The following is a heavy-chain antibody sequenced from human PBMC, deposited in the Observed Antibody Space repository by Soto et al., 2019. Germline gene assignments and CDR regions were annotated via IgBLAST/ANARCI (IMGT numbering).Heavy chain of an antibody. CDR3: ARGNYDSSGPWFDY. V-gene: IGHV4-30-2*01. CDR2: IYHSGST. Sequence: SGTLSLTCAVSGVSISSGGYSWSWIRQPPGKGLEWIGYIYHSGSTYYNPSLKSRVTITVDRSKNQFSLKLSSVTAADTAVYYCARGNYDSSGPWFDYWGQGTLVTVS. CDR1: GVSISSGGYS. J-gene: IGHJ4*02. D-gene: IGHD3-22*01.